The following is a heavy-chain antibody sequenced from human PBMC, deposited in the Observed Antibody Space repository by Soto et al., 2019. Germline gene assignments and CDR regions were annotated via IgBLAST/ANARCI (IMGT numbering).Heavy chain of an antibody. V-gene: IGHV3-74*01. CDR1: GFTFSNYW. Sequence: PGGSLRLSCATSGFTFSNYWMHWVRQAPGKGPVWVSRINEDESNTNYAESVKGRFTISRDNSKNILYLQMNSLRVDDTAVYYCAKDYDYVSGDYRPWFFDNWGQGTLVTVSS. D-gene: IGHD3-16*02. J-gene: IGHJ4*02. CDR2: INEDESNT. CDR3: AKDYDYVSGDYRPWFFDN.